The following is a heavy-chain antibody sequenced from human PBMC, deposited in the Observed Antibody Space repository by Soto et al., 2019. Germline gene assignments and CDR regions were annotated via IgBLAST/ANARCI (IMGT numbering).Heavy chain of an antibody. V-gene: IGHV1-18*01. J-gene: IGHJ6*02. CDR3: AREGPAPYYYYGMDV. CDR2: ISGYNGNT. Sequence: QVQLVQSRGEVKKPGASVKVSCKTSGYSFTTYGISWVRQAPGQGLEWMGWISGYNGNTNYAQNHQGRVTMTTDTSTTTAYMELRSLRSDDTAAYYCAREGPAPYYYYGMDVWGQGSTVTVSS. CDR1: GYSFTTYG.